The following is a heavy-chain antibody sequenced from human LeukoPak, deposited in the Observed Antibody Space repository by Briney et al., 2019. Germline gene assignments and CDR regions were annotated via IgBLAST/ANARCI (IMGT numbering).Heavy chain of an antibody. CDR1: GYNFAGYY. V-gene: IGHV7-4-1*02. D-gene: IGHD6-19*01. J-gene: IGHJ4*02. CDR2: INTNTGNP. CDR3: ASRYSSGWYALDY. Sequence: GASVTVSCKASGYNFAGYYIHWVRQAPGQGLEWMGWINTNTGNPTYAQGFTGRFVFSLDTSVSTAYLQISSLKAEDTAVYYCASRYSSGWYALDYWGQGTLVTVSS.